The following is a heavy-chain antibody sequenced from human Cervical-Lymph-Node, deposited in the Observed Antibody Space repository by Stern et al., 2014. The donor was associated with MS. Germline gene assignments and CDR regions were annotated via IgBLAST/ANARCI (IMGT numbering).Heavy chain of an antibody. J-gene: IGHJ4*02. CDR1: GYTFTGHY. CDR2: INPNSSLT. CDR3: ARQQGTYYDLSFDY. D-gene: IGHD3-22*01. V-gene: IGHV1-2*02. Sequence: QVQLVQSGAEVKKPGASVKVSCKASGYTFTGHYMHWVRQAPGQGLQWMGWINPNSSLTNLGQKFQGRVTMTRDTSISTAYMELSRLKSDDTAVYYCARQQGTYYDLSFDYGGQGTLVTVSA.